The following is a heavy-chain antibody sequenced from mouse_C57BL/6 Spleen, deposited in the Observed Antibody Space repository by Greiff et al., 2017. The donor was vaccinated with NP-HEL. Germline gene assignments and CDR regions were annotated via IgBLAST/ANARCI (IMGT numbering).Heavy chain of an antibody. Sequence: EVQLQQSGPELVKPGASVKMSCKASGYTFTDYNMHWVKQSHGKSLEWIGYINPNNGGTSYNQKFKGKATLTVNKSSSTAYMELRSLTSEDSAVYYGANYYGSSYGWYFDVWGTGTTVTVSS. CDR2: INPNNGGT. D-gene: IGHD1-1*01. CDR3: ANYYGSSYGWYFDV. V-gene: IGHV1-22*01. CDR1: GYTFTDYN. J-gene: IGHJ1*03.